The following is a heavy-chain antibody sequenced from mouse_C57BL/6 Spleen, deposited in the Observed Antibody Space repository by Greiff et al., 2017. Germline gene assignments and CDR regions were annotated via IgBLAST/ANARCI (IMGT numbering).Heavy chain of an antibody. CDR3: ARLYYYGSSPSWYFDV. V-gene: IGHV1-53*01. CDR2: INPSNGGT. D-gene: IGHD1-1*01. Sequence: QVQLQQSGTELVKPGASVKLSCKASGYTFTSYWMHWVKQRPGQGLEWIGNINPSNGGTNYNEKFKSKATLTVDKSSSTAYMQLSSLTSEDSAVYYCARLYYYGSSPSWYFDVWGTGTTVTVAS. J-gene: IGHJ1*03. CDR1: GYTFTSYW.